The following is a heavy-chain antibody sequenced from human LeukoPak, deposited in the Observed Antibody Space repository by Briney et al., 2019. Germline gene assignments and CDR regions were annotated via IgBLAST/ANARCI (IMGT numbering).Heavy chain of an antibody. D-gene: IGHD1-26*01. CDR2: IYYSGST. Sequence: SETLSLTCTVSGGSISSSSYYWGWIRQPPGKGLEWIGSIYYSGSTYYNPSLKSRVIISVDTSKNQFSLKLSSVTAADTAVYYCARGGEELLGAFDIWGQGTLVTVSS. V-gene: IGHV4-39*01. J-gene: IGHJ3*02. CDR3: ARGGEELLGAFDI. CDR1: GGSISSSSYY.